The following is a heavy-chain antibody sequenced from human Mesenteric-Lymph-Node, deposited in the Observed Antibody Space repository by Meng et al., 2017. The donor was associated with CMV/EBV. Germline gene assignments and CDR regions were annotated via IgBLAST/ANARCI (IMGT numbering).Heavy chain of an antibody. CDR3: AKDITTVVTAGYFDL. J-gene: IGHJ2*01. D-gene: IGHD4-23*01. CDR2: ISWHSGNI. CDR1: GFTFDDYA. V-gene: IGHV3-9*01. Sequence: SLKISCAASGFTFDDYAMHWVRQAPGEGLEWVSGISWHSGNIGYADSVKGRFTISRDNAKNSLYLQMNSLRAEDTALYYCAKDITTVVTAGYFDLWGRGTLVTVSS.